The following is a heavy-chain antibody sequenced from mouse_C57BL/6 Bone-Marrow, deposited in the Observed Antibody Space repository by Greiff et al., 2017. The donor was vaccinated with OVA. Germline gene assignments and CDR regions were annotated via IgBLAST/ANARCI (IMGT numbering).Heavy chain of an antibody. CDR3: ILRWFAY. J-gene: IGHJ3*01. Sequence: QVQLKQPGAELVKPGASVKLSCKASGYTFTSYWMQWVKQRPGQGLEWIGEIDPSDSYTNYNQKFKGKATLTVDTSSSTAYMQLSSLTSEDSAVYYCILRWFAYWGQGTLVTVSA. CDR1: GYTFTSYW. CDR2: IDPSDSYT. D-gene: IGHD1-1*01. V-gene: IGHV1-50*01.